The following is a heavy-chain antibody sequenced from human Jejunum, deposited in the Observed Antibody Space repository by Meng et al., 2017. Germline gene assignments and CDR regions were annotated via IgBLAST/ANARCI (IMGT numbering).Heavy chain of an antibody. CDR1: GYTLTEIP. CDR2: FDPEDAKT. CDR3: ATGSVGPYCSGGSCLILDSFDI. Sequence: ASVKVSCQVSGYTLTEIPMHWVRQAPGKGLEWMGGFDPEDAKTKYAQKFHGRVTMTEDTSTDTAYMELSSLRSEDTAVYYCATGSVGPYCSGGSCLILDSFDIWGQGTMVTVSS. V-gene: IGHV1-24*01. D-gene: IGHD2-15*01. J-gene: IGHJ3*02.